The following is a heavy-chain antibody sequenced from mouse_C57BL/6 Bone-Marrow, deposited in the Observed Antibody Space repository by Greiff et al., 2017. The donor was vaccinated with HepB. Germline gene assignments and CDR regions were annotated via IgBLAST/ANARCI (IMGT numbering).Heavy chain of an antibody. CDR1: GYTFTSYW. CDR3: ARHETYYSNCGFAY. J-gene: IGHJ3*01. Sequence: VQLQQPGAELVMPGASVKLSCKASGYTFTSYWMHWVKQRPGQGLEWIGEIDPSDSYTNYNQKFKGKSTLTVDKSSSTVYMELSRLTSEDSAVYFCARHETYYSNCGFAYWGQGTLVTVSA. CDR2: IDPSDSYT. V-gene: IGHV1-69*01. D-gene: IGHD2-5*01.